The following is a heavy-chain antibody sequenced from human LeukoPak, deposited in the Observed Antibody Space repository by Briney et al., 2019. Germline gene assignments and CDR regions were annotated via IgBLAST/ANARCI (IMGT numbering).Heavy chain of an antibody. D-gene: IGHD6-19*01. CDR1: GGSISSSSYF. CDR2: IYTSGST. V-gene: IGHV4-39*07. J-gene: IGHJ6*03. Sequence: SETLSLTCTVSGGSISSSSYFWGWIRQPPGKGLEWIGRIYTSGSTNYNPSLKSRVTMSVDTSKNQFSLKLSSVTAADTAVYYCARAVAGNDPYYYYYMDVWGKGTTVTISS. CDR3: ARAVAGNDPYYYYYMDV.